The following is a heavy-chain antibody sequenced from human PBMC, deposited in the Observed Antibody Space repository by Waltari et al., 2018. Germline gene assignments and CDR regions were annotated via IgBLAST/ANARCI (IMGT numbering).Heavy chain of an antibody. V-gene: IGHV4-31*03. CDR3: AGDTSGDNAFDI. D-gene: IGHD2-2*01. CDR2: ICYSGST. Sequence: QVKLQESGPGLVKPSPTLSLTCTVSGGSISSGGYYCTWIRQHPGQGLEGSGYICYSGSTQYHPHLESRVNISVETSTNQVPLKLSSVNAADTYVYYCAGDTSGDNAFDIWGQGTMVTVSS. CDR1: GGSISSGGYY. J-gene: IGHJ3*02.